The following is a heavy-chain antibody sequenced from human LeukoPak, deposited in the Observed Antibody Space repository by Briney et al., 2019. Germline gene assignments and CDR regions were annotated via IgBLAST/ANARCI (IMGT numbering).Heavy chain of an antibody. CDR1: GGSISSSSYY. V-gene: IGHV4-39*07. CDR2: IYHSGST. D-gene: IGHD3-22*01. CDR3: ARGGRRNSSGYYAGPKYMDV. J-gene: IGHJ6*03. Sequence: PSETLSFTCTVSGGSISSSSYYWGWIRQPPGKGLEWIGAIYHSGSTNYNPSLKTRVTISVDTSKNQFSLKLSSVTAADTAVYYCARGGRRNSSGYYAGPKYMDVWGKGTTVTVSS.